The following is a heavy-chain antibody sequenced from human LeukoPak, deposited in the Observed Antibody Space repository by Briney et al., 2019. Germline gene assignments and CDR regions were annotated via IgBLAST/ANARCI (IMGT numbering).Heavy chain of an antibody. CDR1: GFTFSSYA. V-gene: IGHV3-23*01. J-gene: IGHJ6*02. CDR3: AKAGIRYFGWLTNGMDV. D-gene: IGHD3-9*01. Sequence: GGSLRLSCAASGFTFSSYAMSWVRQAPGKGLEWVSAISGSGGSTYYADSVKGRFTISRDNSKNTLYLQMNSLRAEDTAVYYCAKAGIRYFGWLTNGMDVWGQGTTVTVSS. CDR2: ISGSGGST.